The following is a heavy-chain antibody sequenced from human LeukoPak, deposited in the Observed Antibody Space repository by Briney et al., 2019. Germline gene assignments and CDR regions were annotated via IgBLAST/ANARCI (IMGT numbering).Heavy chain of an antibody. CDR1: GFTFRNCG. V-gene: IGHV3-23*01. CDR3: ARDPRDDHNSLDY. J-gene: IGHJ4*02. CDR2: ISGSDDGT. D-gene: IGHD5-24*01. Sequence: PGGSLRLSCVASGFTFRNCGMTWVRQAPGKGLEWVSTISGSDDGTYYADSVRGRFTISRDNSKNTLYLQMKALRDEDTATYYCARDPRDDHNSLDYWGQGTQVTVSS.